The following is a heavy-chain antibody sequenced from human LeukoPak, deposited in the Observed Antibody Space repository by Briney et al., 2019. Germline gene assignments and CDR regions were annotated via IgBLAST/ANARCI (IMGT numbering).Heavy chain of an antibody. Sequence: SETLSLTCTVSGGSISSSSCYWGWIRQPPGKGLEWIGSIYYSGSTYYNPSLKSRVTISVDTSKNQFSLKLSSVTAADTAVYYCASGTGELFFDYWGQGTLVTVSS. V-gene: IGHV4-39*01. J-gene: IGHJ4*02. CDR3: ASGTGELFFDY. CDR1: GGSISSSSCY. CDR2: IYYSGST. D-gene: IGHD3-10*01.